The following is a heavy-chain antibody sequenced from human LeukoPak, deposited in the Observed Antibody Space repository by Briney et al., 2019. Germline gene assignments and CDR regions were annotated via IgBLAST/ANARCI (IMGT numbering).Heavy chain of an antibody. D-gene: IGHD2-2*01. CDR3: ARVVPTAMDKTPTRRRGYYGMDV. V-gene: IGHV4-59*01. CDR2: IYYSGST. J-gene: IGHJ6*02. CDR1: GGSISSYY. Sequence: SETLSLTCTVSGGSISSYYLSWIRQPPGKGLEWIGYIYYSGSTNYNPSLKSRVTISVDTSKNQFSLKLSSVTAADTAVYYCARVVPTAMDKTPTRRRGYYGMDVWGQGTTVTVSS.